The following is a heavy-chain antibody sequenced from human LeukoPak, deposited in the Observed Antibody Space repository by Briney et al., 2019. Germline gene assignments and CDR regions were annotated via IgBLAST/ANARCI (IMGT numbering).Heavy chain of an antibody. CDR1: GGSISSSSYY. D-gene: IGHD5-24*01. Sequence: KSSETLSLTCTVSGGSISSSSYYWGWIRQPPGKGLEWIGSIYYSGSTYYNPSLKSRVTISVDTSKNQFSLKLSSVTAADTAVYYCASLGEDGYNWDYWGQGTLVTVSS. J-gene: IGHJ4*02. CDR2: IYYSGST. V-gene: IGHV4-39*07. CDR3: ASLGEDGYNWDY.